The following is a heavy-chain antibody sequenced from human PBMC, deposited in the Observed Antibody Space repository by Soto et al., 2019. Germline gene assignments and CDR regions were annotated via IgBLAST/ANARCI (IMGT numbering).Heavy chain of an antibody. Sequence: QVPLVQSGAEVKKPGASVKVSCKASGYIFSNYGISWVRQAPGQGPEWMGWISGYNGDTNYAQTLQGRVTMTTDTSTSTAYMDLRSLRSDDTAVYYCARGGSSWSAEYYQHWGQGTLVIVSS. CDR1: GYIFSNYG. CDR3: ARGGSSWSAEYYQH. V-gene: IGHV1-18*01. D-gene: IGHD6-13*01. CDR2: ISGYNGDT. J-gene: IGHJ1*01.